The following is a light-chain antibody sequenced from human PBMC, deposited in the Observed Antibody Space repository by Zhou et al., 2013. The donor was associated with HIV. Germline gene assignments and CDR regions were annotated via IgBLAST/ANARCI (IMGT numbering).Light chain of an antibody. CDR3: QQSYSTPPT. J-gene: IGKJ5*01. V-gene: IGKV2-28*01. Sequence: DIVMTQSPFSLPVTPGEPASISCRSSQSLLHSTGNNYLDWYLQKPGQSPQLLIYLGSHRASGVPDRFSGSGSGTEFTLSISSLQPEDFATYYCQQSYSTPPTFGQGTRLEI. CDR1: QSLLHSTGNNY. CDR2: LGS.